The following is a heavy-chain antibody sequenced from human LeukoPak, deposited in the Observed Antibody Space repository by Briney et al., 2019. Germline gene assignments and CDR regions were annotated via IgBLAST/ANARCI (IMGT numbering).Heavy chain of an antibody. Sequence: PGGSLRLSCAASGFTFSDYYMSWIRQAPGKGLEWVSYISGSGSTIYYADSVKGRFTISRDNAKNSLYLQMNSLRAEDTAVYYCARERGRRGYYDSSGYYMESSYWGQGTLVTVSS. D-gene: IGHD3-22*01. CDR2: ISGSGSTI. V-gene: IGHV3-11*01. CDR3: ARERGRRGYYDSSGYYMESSY. J-gene: IGHJ4*02. CDR1: GFTFSDYY.